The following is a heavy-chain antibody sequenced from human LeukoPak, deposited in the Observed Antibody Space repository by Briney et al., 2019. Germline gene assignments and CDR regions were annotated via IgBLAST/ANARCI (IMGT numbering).Heavy chain of an antibody. V-gene: IGHV4-39*01. CDR3: AKWGRDYYDSSGYFGDDAFDI. CDR1: CYSISSSSYY. D-gene: IGHD3-22*01. CDR2: IYYSGST. Sequence: SETLSLTCTVSCYSISSSSYYWGWIRQPPGKGPEWIGSIYYSGSTSYSPSLKSRVTISIDTSKSQFSLKLSSVTAADTAVYYCAKWGRDYYDSSGYFGDDAFDIWGQGTMVTVSS. J-gene: IGHJ3*02.